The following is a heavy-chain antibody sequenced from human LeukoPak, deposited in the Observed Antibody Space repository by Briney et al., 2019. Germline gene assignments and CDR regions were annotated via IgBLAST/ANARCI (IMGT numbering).Heavy chain of an antibody. V-gene: IGHV1-8*01. J-gene: IGHJ6*02. D-gene: IGHD4-11*01. CDR2: MNPNSGNT. CDR1: GYTFTSYD. CDR3: ARGGVTTWSYYYYGMDV. Sequence: AASVKVSCKASGYTFTSYDINWVRQATGQGLEWMGWMNPNSGNTGYAQKFQGRVTMTRNTSISTAYMELSSLRSEDTAVYYCARGGVTTWSYYYYGMDVWGQGTTVTVSS.